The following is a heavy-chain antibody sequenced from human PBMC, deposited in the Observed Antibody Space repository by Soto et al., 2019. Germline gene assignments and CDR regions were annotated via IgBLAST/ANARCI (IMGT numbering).Heavy chain of an antibody. CDR3: ARDDSGYYDSSGYSASHYYYGMDV. J-gene: IGHJ6*02. D-gene: IGHD3-22*01. V-gene: IGHV4-31*03. CDR2: IYYSGST. Sequence: QVQLQESGPGLVKPSQTLSLTCTVSGGSITSGGYYWSWIRQHPGKGLEWIGYIYYSGSTYYNPSLKSRVTISVDTSKNQSSLKLSSVTAADTAVYYCARDDSGYYDSSGYSASHYYYGMDVWGQGTTVTVSS. CDR1: GGSITSGGYY.